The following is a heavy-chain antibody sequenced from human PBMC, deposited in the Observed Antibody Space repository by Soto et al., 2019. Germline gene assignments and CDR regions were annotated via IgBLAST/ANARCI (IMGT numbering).Heavy chain of an antibody. CDR1: SGSISSGGYY. V-gene: IGHV4-31*03. Sequence: PSETLSLTCTVSSGSISSGGYYWSWIRQHPGKGLEWIGYIYYSGSTYYNPSLKSRVTISVDTSKNQFSLKLSSVTAADTAVYYCARDIVGATTWHQDYYYGMDVWGQGTTVTVSS. CDR3: ARDIVGATTWHQDYYYGMDV. J-gene: IGHJ6*02. CDR2: IYYSGST. D-gene: IGHD1-26*01.